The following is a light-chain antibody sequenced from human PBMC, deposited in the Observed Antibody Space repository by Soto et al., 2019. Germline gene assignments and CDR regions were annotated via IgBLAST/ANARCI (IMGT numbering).Light chain of an antibody. CDR1: SSDVGGYNF. V-gene: IGLV2-14*03. CDR2: DVS. Sequence: QSALTQPASVSGSPGQSITISCTGTSSDVGGYNFVSWYQQHPGKAPKVMIYDVSNRPPGVSNRFSGSKSGNTASLTISGLQAEDEADYCCTSYTTSDTVVFGGGTKVTVL. J-gene: IGLJ2*01. CDR3: TSYTTSDTVV.